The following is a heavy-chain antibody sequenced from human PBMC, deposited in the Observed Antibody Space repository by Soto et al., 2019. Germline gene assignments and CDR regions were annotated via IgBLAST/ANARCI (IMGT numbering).Heavy chain of an antibody. CDR3: ARRRIAAAYFDY. CDR2: IYYSGST. CDR1: GGSISSYY. Sequence: QVQLQESGPGLVKPSETLSLTCTVSGGSISSYYWSWIRQPPGKGLEWIGYIYYSGSTNYNPSLKSRVTISVDTSKNQFSLKLSSVTAPDTAVYYCARRRIAAAYFDYWGQGTLVTVSS. D-gene: IGHD6-13*01. V-gene: IGHV4-59*08. J-gene: IGHJ4*02.